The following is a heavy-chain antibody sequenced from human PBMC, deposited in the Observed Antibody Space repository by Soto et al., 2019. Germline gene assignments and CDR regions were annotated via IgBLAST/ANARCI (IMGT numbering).Heavy chain of an antibody. CDR1: GGSLISSSYY. CDR2: IYYSGST. CDR3: AKDGGPAYCNGPGCSAEHFDF. V-gene: IGHV4-39*02. Sequence: SETLSLTCTVSGGSLISSSYYWGWLHQPPGKGLEWIGSIYYSGSTYYNPSLKSRVTISVDTSKNQFSLKLSSVTAADTAVYYCAKDGGPAYCNGPGCSAEHFDFWGQGTLVTVSS. D-gene: IGHD2-2*01. J-gene: IGHJ4*02.